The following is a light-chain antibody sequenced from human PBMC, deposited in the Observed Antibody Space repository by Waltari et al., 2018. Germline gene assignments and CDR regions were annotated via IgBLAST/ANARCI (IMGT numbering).Light chain of an antibody. J-gene: IGKJ4*01. CDR3: QQYDGEVVT. Sequence: EIVLTQSPGTLSLSPGERATLSCRASQSVTSRSLTWYQQKHGQAPRLLIYGTSSRATGIPDRFSGSGSGTDFTLTISRREPEDFAVYYCQQYDGEVVTFGGGTKVEI. CDR1: QSVTSRS. CDR2: GTS. V-gene: IGKV3-20*01.